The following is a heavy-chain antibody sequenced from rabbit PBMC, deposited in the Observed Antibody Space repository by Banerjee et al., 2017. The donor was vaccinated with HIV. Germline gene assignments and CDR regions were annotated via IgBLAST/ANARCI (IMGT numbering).Heavy chain of an antibody. CDR3: ASYYSDGYAGDAYATGGYYFNL. CDR2: IYGGSSGST. CDR1: GFDFSNIYY. Sequence: QSLEESGGDLVKPGASLTLTCTASGFDFSNIYYICWVRQAPGKGLEWIACIYGGSSGSTDYASWVNGRFTISSDNAQNTVDLQMNSLTAADTATYFCASYYSDGYAGDAYATGGYYFNLWGQGTLVTVS. V-gene: IGHV1S40*01. D-gene: IGHD6-1*01. J-gene: IGHJ4*01.